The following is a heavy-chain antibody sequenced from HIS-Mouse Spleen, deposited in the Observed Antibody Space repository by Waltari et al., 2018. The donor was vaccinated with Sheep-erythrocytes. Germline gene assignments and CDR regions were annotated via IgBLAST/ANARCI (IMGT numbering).Heavy chain of an antibody. D-gene: IGHD7-27*01. CDR2: IVVGSGNT. Sequence: QMQLVQSGPEVKKPGTSVKVYCTASGFTFTSSAMQWVRQARGQRLEWIGWIVVGSGNTNYAQKFQERVTITRDMSTSTAYMELSSLRSEDTAVYYCAAEANWGRHDAFDIWGQGTMVTVSS. CDR3: AAEANWGRHDAFDI. V-gene: IGHV1-58*02. J-gene: IGHJ3*02. CDR1: GFTFTSSA.